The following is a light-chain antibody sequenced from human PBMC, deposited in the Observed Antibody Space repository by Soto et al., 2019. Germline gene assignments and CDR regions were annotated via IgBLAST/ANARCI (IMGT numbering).Light chain of an antibody. CDR2: WAS. Sequence: DIVMTQSADSLAVSLGQSSTINCKSSKSVLYNSNNKNYLTWYQQKPGQPPKLLIYWASTRGSGVPDRFSGSGSGTDFTLTISSLQAEDVAVYYCQQYYSTPQTFGQGTRLEIK. V-gene: IGKV4-1*01. CDR3: QQYYSTPQT. J-gene: IGKJ5*01. CDR1: KSVLYNSNNKNY.